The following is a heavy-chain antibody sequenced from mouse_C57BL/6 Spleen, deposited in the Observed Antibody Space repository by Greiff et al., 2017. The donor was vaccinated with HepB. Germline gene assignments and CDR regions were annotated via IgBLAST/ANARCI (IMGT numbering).Heavy chain of an antibody. Sequence: QVQLQQPGAELVKPGASVKLSCKASGYTFTSYWMQWVKQRPGQGLEWIGEIDPSDSYTNYNQKFKGKATLTVDTSSSTAYMQLSSLTSEDSAVYYCARVSYGWFAYWGQGTLVTVSA. CDR2: IDPSDSYT. CDR1: GYTFTSYW. J-gene: IGHJ3*01. D-gene: IGHD1-1*01. CDR3: ARVSYGWFAY. V-gene: IGHV1-50*01.